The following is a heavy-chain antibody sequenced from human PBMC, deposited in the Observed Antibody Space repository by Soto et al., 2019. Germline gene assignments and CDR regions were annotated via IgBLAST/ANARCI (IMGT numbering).Heavy chain of an antibody. D-gene: IGHD2-21*02. Sequence: QVQLQESGPGLVKPSETLSLPCIVSGGSVRDGNYYWTWIRQPPGKGLEWIGHIYYSGFTNYNPSLRSRVTMSVDTSKNQFSLNLQSLTTADAAVYYCASVPNVGGTFYVWYSDLWGRGTLVTVSS. V-gene: IGHV4-61*01. J-gene: IGHJ2*01. CDR1: GGSVRDGNYY. CDR3: ASVPNVGGTFYVWYSDL. CDR2: IYYSGFT.